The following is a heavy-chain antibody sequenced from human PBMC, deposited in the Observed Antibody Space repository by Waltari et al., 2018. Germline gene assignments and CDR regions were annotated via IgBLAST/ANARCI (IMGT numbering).Heavy chain of an antibody. V-gene: IGHV4-39*07. CDR3: ASFKTGPWIQP. CDR2: LYYSGST. Sequence: QLQLQESGPGLVKPSETLSLTCTVSGGSIRSRSYYWGWIRQPPGKGLEWIGSLYYSGSTYYNPSLKSRVTISVDTSKNQFSLKLSSVTAADTAVYYCASFKTGPWIQPWGQGTLVTVSS. CDR1: GGSIRSRSYY. D-gene: IGHD5-18*01. J-gene: IGHJ5*02.